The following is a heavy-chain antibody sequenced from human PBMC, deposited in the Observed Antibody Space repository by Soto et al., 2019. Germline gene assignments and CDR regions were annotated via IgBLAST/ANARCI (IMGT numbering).Heavy chain of an antibody. Sequence: DVQLLESGGGLVQPGGSLRLSCAASGFMFRTYAMTWVRQASGKGLEWVSSISGNGDSTYYADSVKGRFTVSRDNSKSTLYLQISRVTVEDRAIYYCAKDPTLITAWYFDIWGRGILVSVSS. CDR2: ISGNGDST. V-gene: IGHV3-23*01. CDR3: AKDPTLITAWYFDI. CDR1: GFMFRTYA. J-gene: IGHJ2*01. D-gene: IGHD3-16*01.